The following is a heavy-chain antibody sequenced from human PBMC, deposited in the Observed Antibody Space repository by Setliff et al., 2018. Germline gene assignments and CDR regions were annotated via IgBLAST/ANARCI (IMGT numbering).Heavy chain of an antibody. Sequence: SETLSLTCTVSGDSISSGSYYWTWIRQPAGKGLEWIGHFHTGGSTNYNRSLRRRVPISVDTSKNQFSLKPSSVTAADTATYYCARAGPTVTFFRVLVISWWDPWGQGSLVTVSS. CDR1: GDSISSGSYY. V-gene: IGHV4-61*09. CDR2: FHTGGST. J-gene: IGHJ5*02. CDR3: ARAGPTVTFFRVLVISWWDP. D-gene: IGHD3-3*01.